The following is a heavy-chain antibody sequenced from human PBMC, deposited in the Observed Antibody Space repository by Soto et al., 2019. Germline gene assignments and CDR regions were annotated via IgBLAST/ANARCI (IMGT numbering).Heavy chain of an antibody. J-gene: IGHJ4*02. CDR2: IYYSGST. Sequence: SETLSLTCTVSGGSISSYYWSWIRQPPGKVLEWIGYIYYSGSTNYNPSLKSRVTISVDTSKNQFSLKLSSVTAADTAVYYCARVGLGDYDLYYFDYWGQGTLVTVSS. V-gene: IGHV4-59*01. D-gene: IGHD4-17*01. CDR1: GGSISSYY. CDR3: ARVGLGDYDLYYFDY.